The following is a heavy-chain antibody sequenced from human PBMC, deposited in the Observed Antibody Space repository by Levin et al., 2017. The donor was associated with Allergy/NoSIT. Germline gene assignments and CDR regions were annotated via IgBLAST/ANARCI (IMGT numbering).Heavy chain of an antibody. CDR1: GFSFSDQY. J-gene: IGHJ5*02. CDR3: ARVASSGRLLDP. D-gene: IGHD3-10*01. V-gene: IGHV3-72*01. CDR2: IRNKVNFHVT. Sequence: GESLKISCAASGFSFSDQYMDWVRQAPGKGLEWLGRIRNKVNFHVTEYAASVKGRFTISRDDSKNSLYLQLHSLKSEDTAVYYCARVASSGRLLDPWGQGTLVTVSS.